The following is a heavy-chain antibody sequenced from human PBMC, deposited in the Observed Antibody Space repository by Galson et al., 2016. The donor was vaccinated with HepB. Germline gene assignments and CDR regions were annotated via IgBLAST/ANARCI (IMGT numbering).Heavy chain of an antibody. Sequence: SVKVSCKASGYSFSDYDFAWVRQVPGQGLEWMGWMNPNSGNTGCAQRLRGRIAMTRDASTNTAYMELSSLRSEDTAVYYCARAIRYELLTEYWGRGTLVTVSS. V-gene: IGHV1-8*01. J-gene: IGHJ4*02. D-gene: IGHD3-9*01. CDR2: MNPNSGNT. CDR1: GYSFSDYD. CDR3: ARAIRYELLTEY.